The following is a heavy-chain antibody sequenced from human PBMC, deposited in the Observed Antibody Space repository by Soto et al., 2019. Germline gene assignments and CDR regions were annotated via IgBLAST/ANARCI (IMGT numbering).Heavy chain of an antibody. V-gene: IGHV3-7*01. CDR3: ATLARYCSGGSCYPRGPPDH. Sequence: ETLSLSCAASGFTFNNYAMSWVRQAPGKGLEWVANIKQDGSEKYYVDSVKGRFTISRDNAKNSLYLQMNSLRAEDTAVYYCATLARYCSGGSCYPRGPPDHWGQGTLVTVSS. CDR2: IKQDGSEK. CDR1: GFTFNNYA. J-gene: IGHJ4*02. D-gene: IGHD2-15*01.